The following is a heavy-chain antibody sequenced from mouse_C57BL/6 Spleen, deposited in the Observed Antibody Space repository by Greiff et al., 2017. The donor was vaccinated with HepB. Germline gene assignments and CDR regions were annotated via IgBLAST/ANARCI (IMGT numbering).Heavy chain of an antibody. Sequence: QVQLQQPGAELVKPGASVKMSCKASGYTFTSYWITWVKQRPGQGLEWIGDIYPGSGSTNYNEKFKSKATLTVDTSSSTAYMQLSSLTSEDSAVYYCASEGNYYGSSYGYFDVWGTGTTVTVSS. D-gene: IGHD1-1*01. CDR1: GYTFTSYW. J-gene: IGHJ1*03. CDR2: IYPGSGST. CDR3: ASEGNYYGSSYGYFDV. V-gene: IGHV1-55*01.